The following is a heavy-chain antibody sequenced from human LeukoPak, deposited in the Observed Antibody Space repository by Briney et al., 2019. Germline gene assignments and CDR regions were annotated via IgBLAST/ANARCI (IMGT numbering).Heavy chain of an antibody. CDR1: GGSISSGSYY. D-gene: IGHD6-13*01. CDR2: IYTSGST. CDR3: ATGYSSSWYPYGMDV. V-gene: IGHV4-61*02. Sequence: PSETLSLTCTVSGGSISSGSYYWSWIRQPAGTGLEWIGRIYTSGSTNYNPSLKSRVTISVDTSKNQFSLKLSSVTAADTAAYYCATGYSSSWYPYGMDVWGQGTTVTVSS. J-gene: IGHJ6*02.